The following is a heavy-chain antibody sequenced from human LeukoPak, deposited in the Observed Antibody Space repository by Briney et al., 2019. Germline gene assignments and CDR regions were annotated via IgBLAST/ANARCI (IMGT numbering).Heavy chain of an antibody. CDR3: ASGIAAAGRPYFDY. D-gene: IGHD6-13*01. J-gene: IGHJ4*02. CDR1: DGSISPYY. V-gene: IGHV4-59*08. CDR2: IYHSGST. Sequence: PSETLSLTCTVADGSISPYYRSWIRQPPGKGLEWLGYIYHSGSTTYNPSLKSRVTISLDTSKNQFSLKLSSVTAADTAVYYCASGIAAAGRPYFDYWGQGTLVTVSS.